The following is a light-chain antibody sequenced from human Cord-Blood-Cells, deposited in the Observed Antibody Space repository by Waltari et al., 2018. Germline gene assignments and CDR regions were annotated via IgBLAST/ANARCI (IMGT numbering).Light chain of an antibody. V-gene: IGLV2-23*01. CDR3: CSYAGSSTWL. Sequence: QSALTQPASVSGSPGQSITIPCTGTSSDVGSYNIVSWYQQHPGKAPKLMIYEGSKRHSGVSNRCSGSKSGNTASLTISWLQSEDEADYYCCSYAGSSTWLFGGGTKLTVL. CDR1: SSDVGSYNI. J-gene: IGLJ3*02. CDR2: EGS.